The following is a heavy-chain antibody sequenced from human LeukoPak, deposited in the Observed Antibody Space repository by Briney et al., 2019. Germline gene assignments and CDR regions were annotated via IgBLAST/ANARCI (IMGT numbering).Heavy chain of an antibody. CDR1: GFTFPNYA. J-gene: IGHJ4*02. D-gene: IGHD6-6*01. Sequence: QPGGSLRLSCAASGFTFPNYAMTWVRQAPGKGLEWVSVISSGSNAYYADSVKGRFTISRDNSKNTLYLQMSSLRDEDTAVYYCAKYRTTSSSRDFDSWGQGTLVTVSA. CDR3: AKYRTTSSSRDFDS. CDR2: ISSGSNA. V-gene: IGHV3-23*01.